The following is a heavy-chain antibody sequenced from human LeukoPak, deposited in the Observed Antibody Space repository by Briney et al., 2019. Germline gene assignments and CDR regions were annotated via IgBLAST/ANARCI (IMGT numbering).Heavy chain of an antibody. CDR3: ARDVVSYGSGSYSYYFDY. D-gene: IGHD3-10*01. Sequence: SETLSLTCTVSGGSISSYYWSWTRQPAGKGLEWIGRIYTSGSTNYNPSLKSRVTMSVDTSKNQFSLKLSSVTAADTAVYYCARDVVSYGSGSYSYYFDYWGQGTLVTVSS. J-gene: IGHJ4*02. CDR1: GGSISSYY. V-gene: IGHV4-4*07. CDR2: IYTSGST.